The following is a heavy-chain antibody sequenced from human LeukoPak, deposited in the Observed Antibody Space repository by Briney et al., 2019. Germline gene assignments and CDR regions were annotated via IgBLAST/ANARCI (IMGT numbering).Heavy chain of an antibody. CDR2: IYTSGST. CDR3: ARGRGYYYYMDV. V-gene: IGHV4-4*07. J-gene: IGHJ6*03. Sequence: KPSETLSLTCTVSGGYISSYYWSWIRLPAGKGLEWIGRIYTSGSTNYNPSLKSRATISVDTSKNQFSLKLSSVTAADTAVYYCARGRGYYYYMDVWGKGTTVTVSS. CDR1: GGYISSYY.